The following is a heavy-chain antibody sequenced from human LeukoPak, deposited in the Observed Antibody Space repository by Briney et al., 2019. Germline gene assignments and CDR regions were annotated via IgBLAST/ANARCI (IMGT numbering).Heavy chain of an antibody. J-gene: IGHJ6*03. V-gene: IGHV1-18*01. CDR1: GYTFTSYD. CDR2: ISAYNGNT. Sequence: ASVKVSCKASGYTFTSYDINWVRQATGQGLEWMGWISAYNGNTNYAQKLQGRVTMTTDTSTSAAYMELRSLRSDDTAVYYCARVIYYYYMDVWGKGTTVTVSS. CDR3: ARVIYYYYMDV.